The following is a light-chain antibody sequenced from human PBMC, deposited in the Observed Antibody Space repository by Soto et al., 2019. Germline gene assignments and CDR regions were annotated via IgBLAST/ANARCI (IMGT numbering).Light chain of an antibody. CDR1: SSDVGGHNY. J-gene: IGLJ3*02. Sequence: QSVLTQPASVSGSPGQSITISCTGTSSDVGGHNYVSWYQQHPGKAPKLMIFEVTHRPSGVSDRFSGSKSGNTASLTISGLQAEDEADYYCSSHTSSTTWVFGGGTQLTVL. CDR3: SSHTSSTTWV. CDR2: EVT. V-gene: IGLV2-14*01.